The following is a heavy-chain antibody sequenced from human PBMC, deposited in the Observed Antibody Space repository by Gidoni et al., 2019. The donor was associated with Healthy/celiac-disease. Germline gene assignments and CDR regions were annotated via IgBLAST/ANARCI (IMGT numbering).Heavy chain of an antibody. J-gene: IGHJ4*02. CDR1: GGTFSSYA. V-gene: IGHV1-69*01. CDR2: IIPIFGTA. CDR3: AREYYYGSGSYYNSYFDY. D-gene: IGHD3-10*01. Sequence: QVQLVQSGAEVKTPGSSVKVSCKASGGTFSSYAISWVRQAPGQGLEWMGGIIPIFGTANYAQKCQGRVTITADESTSTAYMELSSLRSEDTAVYYCAREYYYGSGSYYNSYFDYWGQGTLVTVSS.